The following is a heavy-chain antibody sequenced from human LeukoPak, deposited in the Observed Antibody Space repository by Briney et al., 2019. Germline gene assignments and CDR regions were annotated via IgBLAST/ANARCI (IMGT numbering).Heavy chain of an antibody. CDR2: ISYDGSNK. J-gene: IGHJ4*02. CDR3: AKDLERTLDY. Sequence: GGALRLSCAASGFTFSSYGMHGVRQAPGKGLEWVAVISYDGSNKYYADSVKGRFTISRDNSENTLYLQMNSLRAEDTAVYYCAKDLERTLDYWGQGTLVTVSS. V-gene: IGHV3-30*18. CDR1: GFTFSSYG. D-gene: IGHD1-1*01.